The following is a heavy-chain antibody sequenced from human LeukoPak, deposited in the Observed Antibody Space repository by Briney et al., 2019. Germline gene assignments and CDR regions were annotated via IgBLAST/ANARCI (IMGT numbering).Heavy chain of an antibody. V-gene: IGHV3-23*01. CDR1: GFIFSNYA. CDR3: ARSDYINCPPNY. CDR2: LSGSGGSA. D-gene: IGHD4-11*01. J-gene: IGHJ4*02. Sequence: PGGSLRLSCAASGFIFSNYAMTWVRQAPGKGLEWVSTLSGSGGSAFHADSVRGRFTISRDNSRSTLYLQMNSLRAEDSALYYCARSDYINCPPNYWGQGTLVTVSS.